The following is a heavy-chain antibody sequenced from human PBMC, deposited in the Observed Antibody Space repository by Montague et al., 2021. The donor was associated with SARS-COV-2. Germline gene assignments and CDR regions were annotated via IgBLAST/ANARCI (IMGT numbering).Heavy chain of an antibody. Sequence: TLSLTCTVSGGSISSGGYYWSWIRQHPGKGLEWIGYIYYSGSTXYNPSLKSRVTISVDTSKNQFSLKLSSVTAADTAVYCCARVHIVVVTAMRYFDLWGRGTLVTVSS. CDR2: IYYSGST. CDR1: GGSISSGGYY. CDR3: ARVHIVVVTAMRYFDL. D-gene: IGHD2-21*02. V-gene: IGHV4-31*03. J-gene: IGHJ2*01.